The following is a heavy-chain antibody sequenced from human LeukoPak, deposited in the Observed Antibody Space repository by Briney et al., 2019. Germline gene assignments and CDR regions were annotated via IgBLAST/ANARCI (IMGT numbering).Heavy chain of an antibody. CDR3: ARDRTRDCSGGSCYRHYFDY. Sequence: PGRTLRLSCAVSGFTFSSYGMHWGRQAPGKGLEWVAVIWYDGSNKYYADSVRGPFTISRDNHKNTLYLLMNSLRAENSAVYYCARDRTRDCSGGSCYRHYFDYWGQGTMAADSS. D-gene: IGHD2-15*01. J-gene: IGHJ4*02. CDR2: IWYDGSNK. CDR1: GFTFSSYG. V-gene: IGHV3-33*01.